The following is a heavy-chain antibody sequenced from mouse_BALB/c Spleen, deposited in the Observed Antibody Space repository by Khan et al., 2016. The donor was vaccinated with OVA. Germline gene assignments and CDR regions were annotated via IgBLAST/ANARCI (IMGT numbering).Heavy chain of an antibody. CDR1: GFTFSDYY. V-gene: IGHV5-4*02. J-gene: IGHJ3*01. CDR2: ISDGGSYT. CDR3: ARGYYGDPFAY. D-gene: IGHD2-13*01. Sequence: EVELVASGGGLVKPGGSLKLSCAASGFTFSDYYMYWVRQTSEKRLEWVATISDGGSYTYHPDSVKGRFTISRDDVKNTLYLQMSSLKSDDTARYYCARGYYGDPFAYWGQGTLDTVSA.